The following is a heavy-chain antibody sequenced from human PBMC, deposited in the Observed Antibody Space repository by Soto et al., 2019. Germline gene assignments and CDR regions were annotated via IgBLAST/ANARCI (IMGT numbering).Heavy chain of an antibody. CDR2: IIPIFDIT. CDR3: AIPDEGGYYLTQHYNYALDV. V-gene: IGHV1-69*13. D-gene: IGHD3-22*01. CDR1: GGSFRSYS. J-gene: IGHJ6*02. Sequence: GASVKGSCTASGGSFRSYSISFVRQAPGQGLEWMGGIIPIFDITNYALKFQGRVNITADESTSTAYKELSSIGSDDTADYYCAIPDEGGYYLTQHYNYALDVWGQRTAVPGS.